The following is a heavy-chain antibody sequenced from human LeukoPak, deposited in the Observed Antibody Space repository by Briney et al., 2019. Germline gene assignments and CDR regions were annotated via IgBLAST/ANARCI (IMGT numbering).Heavy chain of an antibody. V-gene: IGHV4-30-4*01. Sequence: SQTLSLTCTVSGGSLSSGDYYCSWIRQTPGKGLEWIGYIYYSGSTYYNPSLKSRLTMSLDTSKNQFSLKLSSVTAADTAVYYCASGPVHNWFDPWGQGTLVTVSS. CDR3: ASGPVHNWFDP. CDR2: IYYSGST. CDR1: GGSLSSGDYY. J-gene: IGHJ5*02.